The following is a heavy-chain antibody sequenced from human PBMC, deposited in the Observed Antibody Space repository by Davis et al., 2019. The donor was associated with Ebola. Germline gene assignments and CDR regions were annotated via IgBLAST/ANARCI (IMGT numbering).Heavy chain of an antibody. D-gene: IGHD3-22*01. CDR2: IHISGRT. CDR3: ATIPFNYYDRSGPQY. V-gene: IGHV4-61*09. CDR1: DDSISSATYY. J-gene: IGHJ4*02. Sequence: PSETLSLTCTVSDDSISSATYYWSWIRQPAGKALEWIGHIHISGRTTYNPSLKSRTTISLDTSKNQFSLELSSVTAADTAVYYCATIPFNYYDRSGPQYWGQGTLVTVSS.